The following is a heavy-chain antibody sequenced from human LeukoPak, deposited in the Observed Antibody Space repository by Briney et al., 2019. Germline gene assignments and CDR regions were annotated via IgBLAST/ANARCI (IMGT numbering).Heavy chain of an antibody. CDR3: ARERGAAAADPTYYYYYYMDV. Sequence: ASVKVSCKASGYTFTSYGISWVRQAPGQGLEWMGWISAYNGNTNYAQKLQGRVTMTTDTSTGTAYMELRSLRSDDTAVYYCARERGAAAADPTYYYYYYMDVWGKGTTVTVSS. J-gene: IGHJ6*03. CDR2: ISAYNGNT. V-gene: IGHV1-18*01. D-gene: IGHD6-13*01. CDR1: GYTFTSYG.